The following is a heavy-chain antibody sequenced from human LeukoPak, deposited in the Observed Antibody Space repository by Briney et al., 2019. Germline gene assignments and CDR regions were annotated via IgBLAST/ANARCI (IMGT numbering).Heavy chain of an antibody. J-gene: IGHJ5*02. Sequence: ASVKVSCKASGYTFTSYAMHWVRQAPGQRLEWMGWINAGNGNTKYSQKFQGRVTITRDTSTSTVYMELSSLRSEDTAVYYCARDSDPRGFDPWGQGTLVTVSS. V-gene: IGHV1-3*01. CDR2: INAGNGNT. CDR1: GYTFTSYA. CDR3: ARDSDPRGFDP.